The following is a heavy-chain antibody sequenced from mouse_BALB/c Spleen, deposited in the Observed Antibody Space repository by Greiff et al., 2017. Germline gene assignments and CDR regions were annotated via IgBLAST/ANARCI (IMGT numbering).Heavy chain of an antibody. CDR1: GYTFTSYW. J-gene: IGHJ3*01. Sequence: EVKLQESGTVLARPGASVKMSCKASGYTFTSYWMHWVKQRPGQGLEWIGAIYPGNSDTSYNQKFKGKAKLTAVTSTSTAYMELSSLTNEGSAVYYCTTYYRYDAWFAYWGQGTLVTVSA. V-gene: IGHV1-5*01. D-gene: IGHD2-14*01. CDR2: IYPGNSDT. CDR3: TTYYRYDAWFAY.